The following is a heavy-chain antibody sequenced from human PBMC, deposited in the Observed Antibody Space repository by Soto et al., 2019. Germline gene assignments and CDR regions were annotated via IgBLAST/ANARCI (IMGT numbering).Heavy chain of an antibody. CDR2: IYPGDSDT. V-gene: IGHV5-51*01. J-gene: IGHJ6*02. Sequence: LGESLKISCKGSGYSFTSYWIGWVRQMPGKGLEWMGIIYPGDSDTRYSPSFQGQVTISADKSISTAYLQWSSLKASDTAMYYCARLNRDSYCSSTSCYSKADYYGMDVWGQGTTVTVSS. CDR1: GYSFTSYW. CDR3: ARLNRDSYCSSTSCYSKADYYGMDV. D-gene: IGHD2-2*01.